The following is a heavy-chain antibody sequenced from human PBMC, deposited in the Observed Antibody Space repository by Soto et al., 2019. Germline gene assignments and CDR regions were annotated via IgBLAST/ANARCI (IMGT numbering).Heavy chain of an antibody. V-gene: IGHV4-30-4*01. J-gene: IGHJ5*02. CDR3: ARGAVVSLVRGVMGGNSFDP. Sequence: QVQLQESGPGLVRPSQTLSLTCTVSGASIISLDYYWTWIRQPPGKGLEWIGHIYHTGATYYNPSRESQVAMPADTSNIQFSVKLSSVTATDTAVFYWARGAVVSLVRGVMGGNSFDPWGQGTLVTVSS. D-gene: IGHD3-10*01. CDR1: GASIISLDYY. CDR2: IYHTGAT.